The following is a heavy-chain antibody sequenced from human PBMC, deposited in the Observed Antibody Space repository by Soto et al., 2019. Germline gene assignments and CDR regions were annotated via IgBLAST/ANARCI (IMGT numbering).Heavy chain of an antibody. J-gene: IGHJ4*01. D-gene: IGHD1-26*01. CDR2: TYYRSKWYY. Sequence: SQTLSLTCAITGDSVSSDSAGWSWVRQSPSRGLEWLGRTYYRSKWYYEYAVSVRGRITINPDTSKNQYSLQLNSVTPEATAVYFCARGEQYSGRIFDYWGQGTLVTVSS. CDR1: GDSVSSDSAG. V-gene: IGHV6-1*01. CDR3: ARGEQYSGRIFDY.